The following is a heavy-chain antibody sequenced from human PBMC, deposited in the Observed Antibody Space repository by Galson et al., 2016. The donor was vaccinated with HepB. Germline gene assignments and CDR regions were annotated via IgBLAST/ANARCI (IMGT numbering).Heavy chain of an antibody. CDR1: GFTVSRYY. CDR3: AKDRWTGQLLPHGFDY. V-gene: IGHV3-23*01. D-gene: IGHD6-6*01. J-gene: IGHJ4*02. CDR2: INNSGGRT. Sequence: SLRLSCAASGFTVSRYYMSWVRQAPGKGLEWVSSINNSGGRTHYADSVRGRFTISRDNSKNTLFLQMNSLRAEDTALYYCAKDRWTGQLLPHGFDYWGQGTLVTVSS.